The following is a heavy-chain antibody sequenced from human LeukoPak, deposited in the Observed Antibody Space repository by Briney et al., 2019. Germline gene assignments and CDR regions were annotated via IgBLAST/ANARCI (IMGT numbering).Heavy chain of an antibody. V-gene: IGHV3-48*03. J-gene: IGHJ4*02. CDR1: GFTFSSYE. CDR2: ISTSGTTI. D-gene: IGHD1-1*01. Sequence: GGSLRLSCAASGFTFSSYEMNWVRQAPGKGLEWVSYISTSGTTINYSDSVKGRFTISRDNAKKSLYLQMNSLRAEDTAVYYCARCTTGRTFGSLREIKKSREIDYWGQGTLVTVSS. CDR3: ARCTTGRTFGSLREIKKSREIDY.